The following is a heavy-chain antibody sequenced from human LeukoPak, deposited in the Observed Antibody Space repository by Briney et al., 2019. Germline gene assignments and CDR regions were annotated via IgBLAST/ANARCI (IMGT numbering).Heavy chain of an antibody. D-gene: IGHD3-9*01. J-gene: IGHJ3*02. Sequence: PGGSLKLSCAASGFTVSSNYMSWVRQAPGKGLEWVSVIYSGGSTYYADSVKGRFTISRDNSKNTLYLQMNSLRAEDTAVYYCARAGLRYFDWAFDIWGQGTMVTVSS. V-gene: IGHV3-53*01. CDR3: ARAGLRYFDWAFDI. CDR2: IYSGGST. CDR1: GFTVSSNY.